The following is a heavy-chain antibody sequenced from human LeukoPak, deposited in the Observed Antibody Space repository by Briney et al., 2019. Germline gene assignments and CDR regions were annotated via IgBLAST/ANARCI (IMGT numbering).Heavy chain of an antibody. J-gene: IGHJ6*03. CDR2: ISAYNGNT. CDR3: ARGYSGNYPTYSFYMDV. D-gene: IGHD1-26*01. CDR1: GYTYPTYS. V-gene: IGHV1-18*01. Sequence: ASVKVSCKASGYTYPTYSFNWVRQAPGQGLEWMGWISAYNGNTNYAQKFQGRVTMTADTSTTTAYMELRSLTSADSAVYYCARGYSGNYPTYSFYMDVWGKGTTVTVSS.